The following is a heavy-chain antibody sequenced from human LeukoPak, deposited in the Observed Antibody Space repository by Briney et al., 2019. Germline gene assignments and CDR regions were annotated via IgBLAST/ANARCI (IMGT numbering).Heavy chain of an antibody. CDR3: AKGAYDYIEMGYFDY. Sequence: GGSLRLSCAASGFSFSNFAMSWVRQAPGKGLEWVSLIIGSSGDTFYADSVKGRFTISRNNSKNRLYLQMNSLRAEDTALYYCAKGAYDYIEMGYFDYWGQGTLVTVSS. J-gene: IGHJ4*02. D-gene: IGHD5-12*01. CDR2: IIGSSGDT. CDR1: GFSFSNFA. V-gene: IGHV3-23*01.